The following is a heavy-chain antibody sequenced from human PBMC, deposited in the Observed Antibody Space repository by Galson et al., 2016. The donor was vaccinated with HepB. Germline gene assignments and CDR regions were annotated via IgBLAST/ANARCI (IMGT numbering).Heavy chain of an antibody. V-gene: IGHV3-66*01. CDR1: GFTVSSDY. Sequence: SLRLSCAVSGFTVSSDYMSWVRQAPGKELEWVSVIYSGGDTYYADSVKGRFTISRDNAQNSLYLQMNSLRDDDTAVCFCARNRGDWKYGLDFWGQGTLVTVSS. CDR2: IYSGGDT. D-gene: IGHD1-7*01. J-gene: IGHJ4*02. CDR3: ARNRGDWKYGLDF.